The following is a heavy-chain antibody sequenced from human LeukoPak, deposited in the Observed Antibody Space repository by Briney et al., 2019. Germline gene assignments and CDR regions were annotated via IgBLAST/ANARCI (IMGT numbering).Heavy chain of an antibody. V-gene: IGHV3-53*01. D-gene: IGHD3-22*01. J-gene: IGHJ4*02. Sequence: PGGSLRLSCAASGFTVSSSYMSWVRQAPGKGLEWVSVLYSDGSTYYADSVKGRFTIYRDNSKNTLYLQMNSLRAEDTAVYYCARVFPPNYYDSSGYLFDYWGRGTLVTVSS. CDR3: ARVFPPNYYDSSGYLFDY. CDR2: LYSDGST. CDR1: GFTVSSSY.